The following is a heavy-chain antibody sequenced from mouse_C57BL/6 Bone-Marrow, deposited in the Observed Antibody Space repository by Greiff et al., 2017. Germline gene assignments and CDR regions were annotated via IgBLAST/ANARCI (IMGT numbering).Heavy chain of an antibody. V-gene: IGHV5-2*01. Sequence: DVKLVESGGGLVQPGESLKLSCESNEYEFPSHDMSWVRKTPEKRLELVAAINSDGGSTYYPDTMERRFIISRDNTKKTLYLQMSSLRSEDTALYYCARHGIGFFITTMDYWGQGTSVTVSS. CDR2: INSDGGST. CDR1: EYEFPSHD. D-gene: IGHD1-1*01. J-gene: IGHJ4*01. CDR3: ARHGIGFFITTMDY.